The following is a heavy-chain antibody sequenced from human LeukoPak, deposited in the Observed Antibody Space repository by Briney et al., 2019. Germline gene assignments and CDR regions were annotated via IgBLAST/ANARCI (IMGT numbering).Heavy chain of an antibody. Sequence: PSETLSLTCTVSGGSISSYYWSWIRQPGREGRELSGRIYTSGTTNYNPSHKSRVTMSVDPSKNQFSLKLSSVTAAATAVYYCARNYYGPRSNYYYYYMDVWGKGTTVTVSS. D-gene: IGHD3-10*01. CDR3: ARNYYGPRSNYYYYYMDV. CDR1: GGSISSYY. CDR2: IYTSGTT. V-gene: IGHV4-4*07. J-gene: IGHJ6*03.